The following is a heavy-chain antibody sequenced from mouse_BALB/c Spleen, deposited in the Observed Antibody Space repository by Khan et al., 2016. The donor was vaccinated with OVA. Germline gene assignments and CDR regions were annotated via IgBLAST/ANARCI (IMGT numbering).Heavy chain of an antibody. Sequence: QIQLVQSGAELARPGASVKMSCKASGYTFTSYTIHWIKLRPGQGLEWIGYINPSNGYTNYNQKFRDKATLTAHKSSTTAYMQPSSLTSDDSAVYNCVRDGAYHRNDGWFAYWGQGTLVTVSA. D-gene: IGHD2-14*01. CDR2: INPSNGYT. CDR1: GYTFTSYT. J-gene: IGHJ3*01. CDR3: VRDGAYHRNDGWFAY. V-gene: IGHV1-4*01.